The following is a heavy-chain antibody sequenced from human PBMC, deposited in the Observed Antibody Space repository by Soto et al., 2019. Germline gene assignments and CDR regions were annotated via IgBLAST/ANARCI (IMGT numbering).Heavy chain of an antibody. CDR1: GFTFSSYG. J-gene: IGHJ4*02. Sequence: GGSLRLSCAASGFTFSSYGMHWVRQAPGKGLEWAAVIWYDGSNKYYADSVKGRFTISRDNSKNTLYLQMNSLRAEDTAVYYCARVFFPIAATDYYFDYWGQGTLVTVCS. V-gene: IGHV3-33*01. D-gene: IGHD6-25*01. CDR3: ARVFFPIAATDYYFDY. CDR2: IWYDGSNK.